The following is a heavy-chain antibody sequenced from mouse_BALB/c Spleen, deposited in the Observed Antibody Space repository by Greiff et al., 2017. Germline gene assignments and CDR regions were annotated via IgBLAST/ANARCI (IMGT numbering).Heavy chain of an antibody. CDR1: GFTFSSYA. CDR2: ISSGGSYT. CDR3: ATTHGDYFDY. V-gene: IGHV5-9-4*01. J-gene: IGHJ2*01. Sequence: EVKLVESGGGLVKPGGSLKLSCAASGFTFSSYAMSWVRQSPEKRLEWVAEISSGGSYTYYPDTVTGRFTISRDNAKNTLYLEMSSLRSEDTAMYYCATTHGDYFDYWGQGTTLTVSS.